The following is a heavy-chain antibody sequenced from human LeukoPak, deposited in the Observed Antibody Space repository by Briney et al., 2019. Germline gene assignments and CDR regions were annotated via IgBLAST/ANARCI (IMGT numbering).Heavy chain of an antibody. CDR2: IWYDGSNK. D-gene: IGHD2-2*01. CDR1: GFTFSSYG. Sequence: GSLRLSCAASGFTFSSYGMHWVRQAPGKGLEWVAVIWYDGSNKYYADSVKGRFTISRDNSKNTLYLQMNSLRAEDTAVYYCARGPTSWYQLPNRFDPWGQGTLVTVSS. J-gene: IGHJ5*02. CDR3: ARGPTSWYQLPNRFDP. V-gene: IGHV3-33*01.